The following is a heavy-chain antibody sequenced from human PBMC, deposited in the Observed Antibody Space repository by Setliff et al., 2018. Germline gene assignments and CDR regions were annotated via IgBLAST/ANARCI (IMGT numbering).Heavy chain of an antibody. CDR3: AKERYFDWFFEN. CDR2: VHASGSP. J-gene: IGHJ4*02. CDR1: GESFSNNY. D-gene: IGHD3-9*01. V-gene: IGHV4-4*07. Sequence: SETLSLTCSVYGESFSNNYWSWIRQSAEKGLEWIGRVHASGSPNYNPSFKGRVTISLDTSTNQFSLNLNSVTAADTAVYYCAKERYFDWFFENWGQGTLVTVSS.